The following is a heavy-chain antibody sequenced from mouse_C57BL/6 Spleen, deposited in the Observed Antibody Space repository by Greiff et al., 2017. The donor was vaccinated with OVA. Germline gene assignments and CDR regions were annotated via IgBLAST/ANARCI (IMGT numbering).Heavy chain of an antibody. CDR2: ISDGGSYT. Sequence: EVMLVESGGGLVKPGGSLKLSCAASGFTFSSYAMSWVRQTPEKRLEWVATISDGGSYTYYPDNVKGRFTISRDNAKNNRYRQMSQLKSEDTAMYYCARDGGITTGYYAMDYWGQGTSGTVSS. V-gene: IGHV5-4*01. CDR3: ARDGGITTGYYAMDY. D-gene: IGHD2-4*01. J-gene: IGHJ4*01. CDR1: GFTFSSYA.